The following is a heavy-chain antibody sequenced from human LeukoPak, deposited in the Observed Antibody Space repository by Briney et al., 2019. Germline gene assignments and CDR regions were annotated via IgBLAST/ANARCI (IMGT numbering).Heavy chain of an antibody. J-gene: IGHJ3*02. Sequence: SVKVSCKASGGTFSSYAISWVRQAPGQGLEWMGRIIPILGIANYAQKFQGRVTITADKSTSTAYMALSSLRSEDTAVYYCASSSMGATSSPGAFDIWRQGTMVTVSS. V-gene: IGHV1-69*04. CDR3: ASSSMGATSSPGAFDI. D-gene: IGHD1-26*01. CDR2: IIPILGIA. CDR1: GGTFSSYA.